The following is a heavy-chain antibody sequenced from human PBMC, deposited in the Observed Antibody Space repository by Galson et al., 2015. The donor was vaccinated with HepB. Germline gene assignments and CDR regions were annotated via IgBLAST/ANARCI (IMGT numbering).Heavy chain of an antibody. V-gene: IGHV1-58*02. CDR2: IVVGSGNT. D-gene: IGHD3-22*01. CDR1: GFAFTSSA. J-gene: IGHJ4*02. CDR3: AASSYYDSRGVDY. Sequence: SVKVSCKASGFAFTSSAMQWVRQARGQRLEWIGWIVVGSGNTNYAQKFQERVTITRDMSTSTAYMELSSLRSEDTAVYYCAASSYYDSRGVDYWGQGTLVTVSS.